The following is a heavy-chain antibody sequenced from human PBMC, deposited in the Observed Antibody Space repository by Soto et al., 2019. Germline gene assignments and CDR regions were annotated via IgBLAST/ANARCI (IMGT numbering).Heavy chain of an antibody. V-gene: IGHV4-59*08. Sequence: ETLSLPWPVLVCSIGYIYYSWIRKPPEKGLVCIGYVYYTGSTSYNPSLKRRVTFSADSSRGQFSLKLSSVTAADTAVYYCARLLRRELLWFGERPQEWFDPWGQGTLVTVSS. CDR1: VCSIGYIY. CDR3: ARLLRRELLWFGERPQEWFDP. D-gene: IGHD3-10*01. J-gene: IGHJ5*02. CDR2: VYYTGST.